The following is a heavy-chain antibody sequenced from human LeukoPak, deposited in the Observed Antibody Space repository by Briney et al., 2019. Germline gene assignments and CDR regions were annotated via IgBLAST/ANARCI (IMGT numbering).Heavy chain of an antibody. V-gene: IGHV3-30-3*01. CDR2: ISYDGSNK. J-gene: IGHJ3*02. CDR1: GFTFSSYA. CDR3: ARVRDSGRWGAFDI. Sequence: PGGSLRLSCAASGFTFSSYAIHWVRQAPGKGLEWVTLISYDGSNKYYADSVKGRFTISRDNSKNTLYLQMSSLRPEDTAVYYCARVRDSGRWGAFDIWGQGTMVTVSS. D-gene: IGHD1-26*01.